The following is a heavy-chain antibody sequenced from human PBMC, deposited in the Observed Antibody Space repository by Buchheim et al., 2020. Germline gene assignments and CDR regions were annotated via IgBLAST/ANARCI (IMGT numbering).Heavy chain of an antibody. CDR1: GFTFSSYS. CDR2: ISTRRTT. D-gene: IGHD1-26*01. Sequence: EVQLVESGGGLVQPGGSLRLSCSASGFTFSSYSMNWVRQAPGKGLEWVSYISTRRTTYYADSVTGRFTISRANAKNSLYLQMNSLRAEDTGVYSCATDSGLYSGSYWGYWGQGTL. CDR3: ATDSGLYSGSYWGY. J-gene: IGHJ4*02. V-gene: IGHV3-48*01.